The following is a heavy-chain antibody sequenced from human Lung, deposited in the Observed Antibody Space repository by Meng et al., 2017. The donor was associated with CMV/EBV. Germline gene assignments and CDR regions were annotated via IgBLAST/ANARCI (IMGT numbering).Heavy chain of an antibody. D-gene: IGHD2-2*01. J-gene: IGHJ6*02. CDR2: IYSGGST. CDR1: GFTVSSNY. CDR3: ARNNCSSTSCYSLYYYGMDV. Sequence: SCAASGFTVSSNYMSWVRQAPGKGLEWVSVIYSGGSTYYADSVKGRFTISRDNSKNTLYLQMNSLRAEDTAVYYCARNNCSSTSCYSLYYYGMDVWXQETTVTVSS. V-gene: IGHV3-53*01.